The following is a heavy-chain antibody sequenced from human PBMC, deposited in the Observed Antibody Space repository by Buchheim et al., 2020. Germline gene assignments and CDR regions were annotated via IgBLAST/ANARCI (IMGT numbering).Heavy chain of an antibody. CDR3: AREEDSSGSQNWFDP. D-gene: IGHD3-22*01. J-gene: IGHJ5*02. CDR2: IYYSGST. CDR1: GGTISSGDYY. V-gene: IGHV4-30-4*01. Sequence: QVQLQESGPGLVKPSQTLSLTCTVSGGTISSGDYYWSWIRQPPGKGQEWIGYIYYSGSTYNNPSLKSQVTISVDTSKNQLSLKLSSVTAADTAVYYCAREEDSSGSQNWFDPWGQGTL.